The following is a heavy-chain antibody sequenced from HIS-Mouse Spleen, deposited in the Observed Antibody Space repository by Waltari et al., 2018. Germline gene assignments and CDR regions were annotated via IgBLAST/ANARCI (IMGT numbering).Heavy chain of an antibody. V-gene: IGHV1-2*02. CDR2: INPNGGGT. J-gene: IGHJ4*02. CDR3: ARLGVFDY. CDR1: GYTLTGSS. D-gene: IGHD2-8*01. Sequence: QVQLVQSGAEVKKPGASVKVSCPACGYTLTGSSVHWVRRARGQGLEWMGWINPNGGGTNDAQKFQGRVTMTRDTSISTAYMELSRLRSDDTAVYYCARLGVFDYWGQGTLVTVSS.